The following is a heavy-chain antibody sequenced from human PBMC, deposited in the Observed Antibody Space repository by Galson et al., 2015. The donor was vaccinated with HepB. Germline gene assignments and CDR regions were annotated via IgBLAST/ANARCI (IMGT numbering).Heavy chain of an antibody. J-gene: IGHJ3*02. Sequence: ETLSLTCTVSGGSISSGSFYWALIRQPPGKGLEWIGTISDSESTYYSPSLKSRVTISVDTSKNQFSLKLGSVTAADTAVYYCARRGTITGAFDIWGQGTTVTVSS. CDR2: ISDSEST. CDR1: GGSISSGSFY. V-gene: IGHV4-39*01. CDR3: ARRGTITGAFDI. D-gene: IGHD3-3*01.